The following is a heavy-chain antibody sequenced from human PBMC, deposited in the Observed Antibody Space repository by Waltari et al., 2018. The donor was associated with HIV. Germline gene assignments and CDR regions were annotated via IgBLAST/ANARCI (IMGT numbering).Heavy chain of an antibody. V-gene: IGHV3-9*01. D-gene: IGHD3-22*01. Sequence: EVQLVESGGGLVQPGRSLRLSCVASGFIFDDYAMYWVRQPPGKGLEWVSGITLNSGSTGYADSVKGRFTISRDNAKNSLFLQMNSLRAEDTAFYYCAKARSGYFYAIDYWGQGTLVTVSS. J-gene: IGHJ4*02. CDR2: ITLNSGST. CDR3: AKARSGYFYAIDY. CDR1: GFIFDDYA.